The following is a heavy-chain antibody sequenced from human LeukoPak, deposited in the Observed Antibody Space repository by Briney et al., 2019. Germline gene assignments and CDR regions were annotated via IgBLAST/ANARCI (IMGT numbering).Heavy chain of an antibody. CDR2: ISAYNGNT. Sequence: ASVKVSCKAPGYTFTSYGISWVRQAPGQGLEWMGWISAYNGNTNYAQKLQGRVTMTTDTSTSTAYMELRSLRSDDTAVYYCARDPVNWFGSSGPLDIWGQGTMVTVSS. CDR1: GYTFTSYG. J-gene: IGHJ3*02. V-gene: IGHV1-18*01. D-gene: IGHD3-22*01. CDR3: ARDPVNWFGSSGPLDI.